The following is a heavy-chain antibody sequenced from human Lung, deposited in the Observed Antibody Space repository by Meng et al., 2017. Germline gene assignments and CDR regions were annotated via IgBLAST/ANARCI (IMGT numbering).Heavy chain of an antibody. Sequence: QGQLQKWGAGLFKPSETLSLTCVVSGGSFSDYYWSWIRQPPGKGLEWIGEINHSGSTNYNPSLESRATISVDTSQNNLSLKLSSVTAADSAVYYCARGPTTMAHDFDYWGQGTPVTVSS. CDR1: GGSFSDYY. V-gene: IGHV4-34*01. CDR2: INHSGST. J-gene: IGHJ4*02. CDR3: ARGPTTMAHDFDY. D-gene: IGHD4-11*01.